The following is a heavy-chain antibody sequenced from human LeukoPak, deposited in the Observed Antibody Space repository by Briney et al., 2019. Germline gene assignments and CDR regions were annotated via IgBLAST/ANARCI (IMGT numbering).Heavy chain of an antibody. Sequence: SGPTLVNPTQTLTLTCTFSGFSLSTSGVGVGWIRQPPGKALEWLALIYWDDDKRCSPSLKSRLTITKDTPKNQVVLTMTNMDPVDTATYYCAHFLDYDILTGYYSKPNAFDIWGQGTMVTVSS. V-gene: IGHV2-5*02. CDR3: AHFLDYDILTGYYSKPNAFDI. D-gene: IGHD3-9*01. J-gene: IGHJ3*02. CDR1: GFSLSTSGVG. CDR2: IYWDDDK.